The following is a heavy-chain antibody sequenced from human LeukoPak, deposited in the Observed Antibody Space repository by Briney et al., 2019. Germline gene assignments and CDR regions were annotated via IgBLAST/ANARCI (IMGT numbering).Heavy chain of an antibody. CDR3: ATNNYYDSSGYPNWFDS. D-gene: IGHD3-22*01. CDR1: GYCFTSYW. CDR2: IYPGDSDT. Sequence: GESLKISCKGSGYCFTSYWIGWVRQMPGKGLEWMGIIYPGDSDTRYSPSFQGQVTISADKSISTAYLQWSSLKASDTAMYYCATNNYYDSSGYPNWFDSWGQGTLVTVSS. J-gene: IGHJ5*01. V-gene: IGHV5-51*01.